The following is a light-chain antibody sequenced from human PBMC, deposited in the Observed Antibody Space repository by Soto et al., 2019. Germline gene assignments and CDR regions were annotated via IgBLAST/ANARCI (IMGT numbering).Light chain of an antibody. CDR1: QSVSSN. CDR3: QQYDNWPLT. CDR2: GAS. V-gene: IGKV3-15*01. Sequence: EIVMTQSPATLSVSPGERATLSCRASQSVSSNLAWYQQKPGQAPRLLIYGASTRATGIPARFTGRGSGTEFTLTISSLQSEDFAVYYCQQYDNWPLTFGGGTKVEMK. J-gene: IGKJ4*01.